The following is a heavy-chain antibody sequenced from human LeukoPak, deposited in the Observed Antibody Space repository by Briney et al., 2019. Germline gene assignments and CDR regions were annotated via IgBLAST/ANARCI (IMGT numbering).Heavy chain of an antibody. D-gene: IGHD3-22*01. J-gene: IGHJ4*02. CDR2: ISGSGGST. V-gene: IGHV3-23*01. Sequence: GGSLRLSCAASGFTFDDYAMSWVRQAPGKGLEWVSAISGSGGSTYYADSVKGRFTISRDNSKNTLYLQMNSLRAEDTAVYYCAKNSAMYYDSSEYWGQGTLVTVSS. CDR1: GFTFDDYA. CDR3: AKNSAMYYDSSEY.